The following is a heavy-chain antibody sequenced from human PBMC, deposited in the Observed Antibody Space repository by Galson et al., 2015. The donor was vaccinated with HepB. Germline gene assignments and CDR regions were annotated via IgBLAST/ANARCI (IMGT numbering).Heavy chain of an antibody. Sequence: SLRLSCAASGFTFSDYYMSWIRQAPGKGLEWVSYISSSSSYINNADSVKGRFTISRDNAKNSLYLQMNSLRAEDTAVYYCARGGYFYGSGSYRNPVDYWGQGTLVTVSS. CDR2: ISSSSSYI. CDR1: GFTFSDYY. V-gene: IGHV3-11*06. J-gene: IGHJ4*02. D-gene: IGHD3-10*01. CDR3: ARGGYFYGSGSYRNPVDY.